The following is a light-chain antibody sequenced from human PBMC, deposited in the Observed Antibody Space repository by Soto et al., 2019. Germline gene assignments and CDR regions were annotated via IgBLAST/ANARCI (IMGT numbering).Light chain of an antibody. Sequence: EIVLTQSPAILSVSPGERATLSCRASQSISRSLAWYQQKPGQAPRLLIHGASTRATGFPARFSGSGSGTDFTLTISSLQSEDFAVYYCQQYNNWPWTFGQGTKVDIK. J-gene: IGKJ1*01. CDR3: QQYNNWPWT. CDR1: QSISRS. CDR2: GAS. V-gene: IGKV3-15*01.